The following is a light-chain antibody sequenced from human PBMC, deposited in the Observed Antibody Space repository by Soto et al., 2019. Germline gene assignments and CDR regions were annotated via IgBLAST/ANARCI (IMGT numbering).Light chain of an antibody. V-gene: IGLV3-21*04. CDR2: YDS. J-gene: IGLJ2*01. CDR3: QVWDSSSDHVV. CDR1: NIGGKS. Sequence: SYELTQPPSVSVAPGQTARITCGGDNIGGKSVHWYQQKPGQAPVLVISYDSARPSGIPERFSGSNSGNTATLTISRVEAGDEADYYCQVWDSSSDHVVFGGGTKVTVL.